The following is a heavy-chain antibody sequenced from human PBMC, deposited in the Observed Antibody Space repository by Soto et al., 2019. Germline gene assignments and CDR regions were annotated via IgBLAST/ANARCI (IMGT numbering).Heavy chain of an antibody. CDR3: AKALSKRGRVGNYGMDV. V-gene: IGHV3-30*18. Sequence: QVQLVESGGGVVQPGRSLRLSCAASGFTFSSYGMHWVRQAPGKGLEWVAVISYDGSNKYYADSVKGRFTISRDNSKNTLYLQMNSLRAEDTAVYYCAKALSKRGRVGNYGMDVW. CDR2: ISYDGSNK. D-gene: IGHD3-16*01. J-gene: IGHJ6*01. CDR1: GFTFSSYG.